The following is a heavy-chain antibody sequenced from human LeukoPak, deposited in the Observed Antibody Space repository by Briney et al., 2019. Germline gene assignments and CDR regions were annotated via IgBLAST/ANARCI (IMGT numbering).Heavy chain of an antibody. CDR1: GFIFSSYW. Sequence: GGSLRLSCAASGFIFSSYWMYWVRQAPGKGLVWVAHINSDGSNTNYADSVKGRFTISRDNAENKVYLQMNSLGAEDTAVYYCTRLRGESPRSSDPWGQGTLVTVSS. J-gene: IGHJ5*02. D-gene: IGHD6-6*01. CDR2: INSDGSNT. V-gene: IGHV3-74*01. CDR3: TRLRGESPRSSDP.